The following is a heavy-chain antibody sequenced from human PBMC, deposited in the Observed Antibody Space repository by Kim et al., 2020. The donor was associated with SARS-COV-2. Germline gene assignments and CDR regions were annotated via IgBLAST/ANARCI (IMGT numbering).Heavy chain of an antibody. CDR1: GYTFTGYY. Sequence: ASVKVSCKASGYTFTGYYMHWVRQAPGQGLEWMGRINPNSGGTNYAQKFQGRVTMTRDTSISTAYMELSRLRSDDTAVYYCARDLGYSYGVDYWGQGTLVTVSS. V-gene: IGHV1-2*06. CDR2: INPNSGGT. J-gene: IGHJ4*02. D-gene: IGHD5-18*01. CDR3: ARDLGYSYGVDY.